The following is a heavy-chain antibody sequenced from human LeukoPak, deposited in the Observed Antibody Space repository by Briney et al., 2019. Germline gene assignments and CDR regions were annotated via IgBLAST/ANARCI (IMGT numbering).Heavy chain of an antibody. J-gene: IGHJ5*02. V-gene: IGHV1-69*05. Sequence: ASVKVSCKASGGTFSSYAISWVRQAPGQRLEWMGRIIPIFGTANYAQKFQGRVTITTDESTSTAYMELSSLRSEDTAVYYCARAVGVVPAAISPLGYNWFDPWGQGTLVTVSS. D-gene: IGHD2-2*01. CDR3: ARAVGVVPAAISPLGYNWFDP. CDR1: GGTFSSYA. CDR2: IIPIFGTA.